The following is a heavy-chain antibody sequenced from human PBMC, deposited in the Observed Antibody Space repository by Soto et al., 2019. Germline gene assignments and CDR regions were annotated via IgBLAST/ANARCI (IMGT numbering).Heavy chain of an antibody. CDR3: ARGKGPDYGDYVYYFDY. CDR1: GYTFTRYG. J-gene: IGHJ4*02. D-gene: IGHD4-17*01. V-gene: IGHV1-18*01. Sequence: QVQLVQSGAEVKKPGASVKVSCKASGYTFTRYGISWVRQAPGKGLEGMGWISAYNGKTNYAQKLQGRVTMTTDTSTSTYYMKLRSLRSDDTAVYYCARGKGPDYGDYVYYFDYWGQGTLVTVSS. CDR2: ISAYNGKT.